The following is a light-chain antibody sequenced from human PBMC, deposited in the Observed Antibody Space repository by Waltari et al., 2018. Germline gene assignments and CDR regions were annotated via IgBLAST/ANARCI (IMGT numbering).Light chain of an antibody. J-gene: IGLJ2*01. Sequence: QSALTQPRSVSGSPGQSVTISCTGTSSDVGCYNYVSWYQQHPVKAPKLMIYDVSKRPSGVPDRFSGSKSGNTASLTISGLQAEDEADYYCCSYAGSYTLFGGGTKLTVL. CDR2: DVS. V-gene: IGLV2-11*01. CDR3: CSYAGSYTL. CDR1: SSDVGCYNY.